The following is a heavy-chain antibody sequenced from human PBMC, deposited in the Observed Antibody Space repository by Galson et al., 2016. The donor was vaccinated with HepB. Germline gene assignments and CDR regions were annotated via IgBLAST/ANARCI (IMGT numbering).Heavy chain of an antibody. CDR3: AREGTGGFDF. CDR1: GFTFSNHG. V-gene: IGHV3-23*01. CDR2: ISGGGSGT. Sequence: SLRLSCAASGFTFSNHGMTWVRQAPGKGLEWVSSISGGGSGTYYADSVKGRFTISRGNSKNSLYLQMNSLRADDTAVYYCAREGTGGFDFWGQGTLVTVSS. D-gene: IGHD3/OR15-3a*01. J-gene: IGHJ4*02.